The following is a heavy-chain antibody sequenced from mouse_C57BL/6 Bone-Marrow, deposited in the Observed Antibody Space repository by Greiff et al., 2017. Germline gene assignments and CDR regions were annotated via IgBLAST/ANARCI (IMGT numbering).Heavy chain of an antibody. CDR2: IYPGSGST. V-gene: IGHV1-55*01. CDR3: ASNCFAY. J-gene: IGHJ3*01. Sequence: QVQLQQPGAELVKPGASVKISCKASGYTFTSYWITWVKQRPGQGLEWIGDIYPGSGSTNYTEKFKSKATLTVDTSSSTAYMQLSSLTSEDSAVYYCASNCFAYWGQGTLVTVSA. CDR1: GYTFTSYW.